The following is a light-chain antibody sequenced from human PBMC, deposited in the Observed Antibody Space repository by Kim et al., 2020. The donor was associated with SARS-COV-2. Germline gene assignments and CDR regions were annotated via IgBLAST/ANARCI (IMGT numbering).Light chain of an antibody. V-gene: IGKV3D-7*01. CDR1: QSVSTSY. Sequence: PGERVTLSCRASQSVSTSYLTWYQQKPGQAPRLLIYGASTRATSIPARFSGSGSGTDFTLTVSSLQPEDFAVYYCHQVYNLPPVSFGQGTKL. CDR3: HQVYNLPPVS. CDR2: GAS. J-gene: IGKJ2*01.